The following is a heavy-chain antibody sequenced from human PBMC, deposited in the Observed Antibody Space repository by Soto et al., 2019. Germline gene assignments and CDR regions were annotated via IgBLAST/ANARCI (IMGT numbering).Heavy chain of an antibody. J-gene: IGHJ4*02. Sequence: SETPSVICTFYVASLSSMSYYGGGIRQPRGKGMPSVGSIFFTGNIYYNPSLKSRVTISVDTSRNQFSLMVKSVTAAETAVYYCASRHCSGGSSYNPGFDSWGQGALFTGSS. CDR3: ASRHCSGGSSYNPGFDS. CDR2: IFFTGNI. CDR1: VASLSSMSYY. D-gene: IGHD2-15*01. V-gene: IGHV4-39*01.